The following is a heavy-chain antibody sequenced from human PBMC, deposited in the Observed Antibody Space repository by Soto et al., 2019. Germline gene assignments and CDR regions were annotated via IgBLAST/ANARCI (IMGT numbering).Heavy chain of an antibody. Sequence: HPGGSLRLSCAASGFTFSSYAMSWVRQAPGKWLEWVSAISGSGGSTYYADSVKGRFTISRDNSKNTLYLQMNSLRAEDTAVYYCAKGQWLVPRYYYYYGMDVWGQGTTVTVSS. CDR1: GFTFSSYA. CDR2: ISGSGGST. CDR3: AKGQWLVPRYYYYYGMDV. D-gene: IGHD6-19*01. J-gene: IGHJ6*02. V-gene: IGHV3-23*01.